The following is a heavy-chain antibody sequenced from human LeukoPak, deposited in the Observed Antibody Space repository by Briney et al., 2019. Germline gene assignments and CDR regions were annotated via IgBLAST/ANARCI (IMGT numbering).Heavy chain of an antibody. V-gene: IGHV1-2*02. Sequence: ASVKVSCKASGYTFTGYCMHWVRQAPGQGLEWMGWIDPNSGGTNYAQKFQGRVTMTRDTSISTAYMELSRLRSDDTAVYYCARDRSYYDSSGYKNWFDPWGQGTLVTVSS. CDR2: IDPNSGGT. CDR1: GYTFTGYC. CDR3: ARDRSYYDSSGYKNWFDP. D-gene: IGHD3-22*01. J-gene: IGHJ5*02.